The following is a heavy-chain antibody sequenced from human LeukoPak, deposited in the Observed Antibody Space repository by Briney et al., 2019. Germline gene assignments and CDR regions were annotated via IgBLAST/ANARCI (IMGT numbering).Heavy chain of an antibody. Sequence: PSETLSLTCTVSGGSISSSSYYWGWIRQPPGKGLEWIGSIYYSGSTYYNPSLKSRVTISVDTSKNQFSLKLSSVTAADTAVYYCARHYFPHIRRDGYNDYWGQGTLVTVSS. CDR3: ARHYFPHIRRDGYNDY. D-gene: IGHD5-24*01. V-gene: IGHV4-39*01. CDR1: GGSISSSSYY. J-gene: IGHJ4*02. CDR2: IYYSGST.